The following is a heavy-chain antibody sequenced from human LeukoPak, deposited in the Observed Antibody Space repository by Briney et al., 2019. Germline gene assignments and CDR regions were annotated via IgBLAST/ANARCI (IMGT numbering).Heavy chain of an antibody. V-gene: IGHV1-46*01. CDR3: ARGHPDGSGSYGAFFR. Sequence: GASVKVSCKASGYTFTSYYMHWVRQAPGQGLEWMGIINPSGGSTSYAQKFQGRVTMTRDTSTSTVYMELSSLRSEDTAVYYCARGHPDGSGSYGAFFRWGQGTLVTVSS. J-gene: IGHJ4*02. D-gene: IGHD3-10*01. CDR1: GYTFTSYY. CDR2: INPSGGST.